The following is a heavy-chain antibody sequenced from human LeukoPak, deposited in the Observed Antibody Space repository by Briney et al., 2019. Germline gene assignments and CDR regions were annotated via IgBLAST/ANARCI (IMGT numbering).Heavy chain of an antibody. CDR3: ARKATVTTAPLDY. Sequence: PSQTLSLTCAVSGGSISSGGYYWSWIRQPPGKGLEWIGEINHSGSTNYNPSLKSRVTISVDTSKNQFSLKLSSVTAADTAVYYCARKATVTTAPLDYWGQGTLVTVSS. J-gene: IGHJ4*02. CDR2: INHSGST. CDR1: GGSISSGGYY. V-gene: IGHV4-30-2*01. D-gene: IGHD4-17*01.